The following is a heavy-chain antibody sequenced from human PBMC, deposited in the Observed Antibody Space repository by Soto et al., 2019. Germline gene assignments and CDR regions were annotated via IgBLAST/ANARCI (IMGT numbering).Heavy chain of an antibody. CDR2: IYSSGST. CDR1: GCYVSKGSYY. V-gene: IGHV4-61*01. Sequence: SETPSLTFTVSGCYVSKGSYYLGWIRQPPGKGLEWIGYIYSSGSTSYNPSLKSRVTISVDTSKNQFSLKLSSVTAADTAVYYCARDGDGYKYWGQGTLVTVTS. D-gene: IGHD5-12*01. J-gene: IGHJ4*02. CDR3: ARDGDGYKY.